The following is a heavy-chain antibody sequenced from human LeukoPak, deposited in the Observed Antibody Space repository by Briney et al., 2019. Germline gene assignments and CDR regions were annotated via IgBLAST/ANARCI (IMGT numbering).Heavy chain of an antibody. V-gene: IGHV3-64*01. Sequence: GGSLRLSCAASGFTFSSYAMHWVRQAPGKGLEYVPAISSNGGSTYYANSVKGRFTISRDNSKNMLYLQMGSLRAEDMAVYYCARGLQTYGFDYWGQGTLVTVSS. CDR2: ISSNGGST. J-gene: IGHJ4*02. D-gene: IGHD4-17*01. CDR3: ARGLQTYGFDY. CDR1: GFTFSSYA.